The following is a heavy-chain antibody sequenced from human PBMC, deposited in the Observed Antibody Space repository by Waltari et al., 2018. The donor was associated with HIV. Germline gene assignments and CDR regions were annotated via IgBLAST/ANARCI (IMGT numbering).Heavy chain of an antibody. CDR3: ARDAGGYRYYYGMDV. CDR2: IYYTGST. V-gene: IGHV4-59*01. J-gene: IGHJ6*02. D-gene: IGHD2-2*01. CDR1: GGSISSFY. Sequence: QVQLQESGPGLVKPSETLSLTCTVSGGSISSFYWSWIRQPPGEGLGWIGYIYYTGSTNYNPSLKIRVTISVDTAKNQFSLKLGSVTAADTAVYYCARDAGGYRYYYGMDVWSQGTTVTVSS.